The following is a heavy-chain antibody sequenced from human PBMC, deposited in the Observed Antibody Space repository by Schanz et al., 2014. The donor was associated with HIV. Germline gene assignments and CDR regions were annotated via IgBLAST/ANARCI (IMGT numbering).Heavy chain of an antibody. J-gene: IGHJ4*02. CDR1: GGTFSSYA. Sequence: QVPLVQSGAEVKKPGSSVKVSCKASGGTFSSYAISWVRQAPGQGLGWMGGMIPSFRLRTYAQKFQGRVTIAADESASTAYMELSSLKSEDTAMYYCASSRPMGLEIDFWGQGTLVTVSS. CDR3: ASSRPMGLEIDF. D-gene: IGHD1-1*01. V-gene: IGHV1-69*01. CDR2: MIPSFRLR.